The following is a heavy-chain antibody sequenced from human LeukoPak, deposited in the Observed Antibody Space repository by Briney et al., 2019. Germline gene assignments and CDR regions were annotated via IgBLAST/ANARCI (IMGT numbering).Heavy chain of an antibody. CDR1: GFTFSSYA. V-gene: IGHV3-23*01. CDR2: ISDSGGST. J-gene: IGHJ4*02. Sequence: GGSLRLSCAASGFTFSSYAMTWVRQAPGKGLEWVSAISDSGGSTDYADSVKGRFTISRDNSKNTLHLQMNSLRAEDTAVYYCARAVISGHYFLDYWGQGTLVTVSS. D-gene: IGHD3-22*01. CDR3: ARAVISGHYFLDY.